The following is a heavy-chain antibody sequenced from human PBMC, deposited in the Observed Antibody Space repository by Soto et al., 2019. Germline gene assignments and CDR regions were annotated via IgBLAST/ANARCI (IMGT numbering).Heavy chain of an antibody. CDR1: GGTFSSYA. D-gene: IGHD3-10*01. V-gene: IGHV1-69*06. Sequence: SVKVSCKASGGTFSSYAISWVRQAPGQGLEWMGGIIPIFGTANYAQKFQGRVTITADKSTSTAYMELSSLRSEDTAVYYCARGYYYGSGGHVNWFDPWGQGTLVTVSS. CDR3: ARGYYYGSGGHVNWFDP. J-gene: IGHJ5*02. CDR2: IIPIFGTA.